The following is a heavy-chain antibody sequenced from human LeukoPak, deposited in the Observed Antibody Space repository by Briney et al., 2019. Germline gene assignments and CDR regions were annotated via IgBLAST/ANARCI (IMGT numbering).Heavy chain of an antibody. J-gene: IGHJ5*02. CDR2: IWYDGRKK. D-gene: IGHD3-10*01. Sequence: GGYVRLSCAACGFTFSSNGMLWVRQAPGKGLEGVALIWYDGRKKKYVVYVMGRFTIYRDSSKNTLYLQMYNLRVEDTAVYFCAKDLSYGSLWFDPWGQGTLVTVSS. V-gene: IGHV3-33*06. CDR3: AKDLSYGSLWFDP. CDR1: GFTFSSNG.